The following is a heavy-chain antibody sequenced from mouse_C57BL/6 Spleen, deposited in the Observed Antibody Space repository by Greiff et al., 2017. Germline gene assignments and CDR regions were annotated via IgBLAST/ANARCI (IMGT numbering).Heavy chain of an antibody. V-gene: IGHV1-59*01. CDR2: IDPSDSYT. Sequence: QVQLQQPGAELVRPGTSVKLSCKASGYTFTSYWMHWVQQRPGQGLEWIGVIDPSDSYTNYNQKFKGKATLTVDTSSSTAYMQLSSLTSEDSAVYYCARGGNYVWYFDVWGTGTTVTVSS. D-gene: IGHD2-1*01. J-gene: IGHJ1*03. CDR1: GYTFTSYW. CDR3: ARGGNYVWYFDV.